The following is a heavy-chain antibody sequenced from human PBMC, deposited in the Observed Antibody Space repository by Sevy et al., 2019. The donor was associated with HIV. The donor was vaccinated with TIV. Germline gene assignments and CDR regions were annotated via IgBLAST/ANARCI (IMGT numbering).Heavy chain of an antibody. D-gene: IGHD2-2*01. CDR2: ISGSTTYI. J-gene: IGHJ4*02. Sequence: GGSLRLSCAASGFTFSNYNMNWVRQAPGKGLEWVSSISGSTTYIFYAASVKGRFTISRDNAKNSLYLQMNSLRAEDTAMYYCARGVHRYDSPPYYIDDWGQGTRVTVSS. CDR3: ARGVHRYDSPPYYIDD. CDR1: GFTFSNYN. V-gene: IGHV3-21*01.